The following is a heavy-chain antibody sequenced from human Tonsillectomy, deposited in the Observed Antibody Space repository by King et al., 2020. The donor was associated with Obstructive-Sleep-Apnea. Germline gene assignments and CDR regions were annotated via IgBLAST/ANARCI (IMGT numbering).Heavy chain of an antibody. Sequence: VQLVESGGGLVQPGGSLRLYCAVSGFTVSSTYMSWVRPAPGKGLEWVSTLYSGCATDYADSVKGRFTISRDTSKNTLYLQMNSLRAEDTAVYFCARGLGYSYGYSFDYWGQGTLVTVSS. CDR1: GFTVSSTY. D-gene: IGHD5-18*01. V-gene: IGHV3-66*01. J-gene: IGHJ4*02. CDR3: ARGLGYSYGYSFDY. CDR2: LYSGCAT.